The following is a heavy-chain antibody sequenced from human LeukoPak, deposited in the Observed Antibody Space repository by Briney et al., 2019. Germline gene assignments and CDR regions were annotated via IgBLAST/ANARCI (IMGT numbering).Heavy chain of an antibody. J-gene: IGHJ5*02. V-gene: IGHV4-34*01. CDR3: ARKVTWVHWFDP. Sequence: NPSETLSLTCAVYGGSFSGYYWSWIRQPPGKGLEWIEEINHSGSTNYNPSLKSRVTISVDTSKNQFSLKLSSVTAADTAVYYCARKVTWVHWFDPWGQGTLVTVSS. CDR1: GGSFSGYY. CDR2: INHSGST. D-gene: IGHD4-23*01.